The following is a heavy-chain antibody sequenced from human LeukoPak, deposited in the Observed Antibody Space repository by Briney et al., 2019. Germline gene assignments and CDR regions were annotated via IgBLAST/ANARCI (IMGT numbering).Heavy chain of an antibody. CDR1: GFTFSSYS. V-gene: IGHV3-48*04. CDR3: ARFQFLEWSHYYYYYYMDV. Sequence: PGGSLRLSCAASGFTFSSYSMNWVRQAPGKGLEGVAYISGSSSTIYYADSVKGRFTISRDNAKNSLYLQMNSLRAEDTAVYYCARFQFLEWSHYYYYYYMDVWGKGTTVTVSS. D-gene: IGHD3-3*01. CDR2: ISGSSSTI. J-gene: IGHJ6*03.